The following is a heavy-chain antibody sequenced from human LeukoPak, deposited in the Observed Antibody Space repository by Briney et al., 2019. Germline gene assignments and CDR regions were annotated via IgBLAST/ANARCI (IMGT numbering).Heavy chain of an antibody. J-gene: IGHJ4*02. CDR2: MIPIFGTA. V-gene: IGHV1-69*01. CDR3: ARDRTVAAAVFDY. D-gene: IGHD6-13*01. CDR1: GGTFSSYA. Sequence: SVKVSCKASGGTFSSYAISSLRQAPGQGLEWMGGMIPIFGTANYAQKFQGRVTSTADESTSTAYMELSSLRSEDTAVYYCARDRTVAAAVFDYWGQGTLVTVSS.